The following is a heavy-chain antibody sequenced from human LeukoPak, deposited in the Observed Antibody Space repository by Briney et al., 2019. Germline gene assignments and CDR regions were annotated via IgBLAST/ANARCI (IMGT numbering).Heavy chain of an antibody. CDR2: IKQDGSEK. Sequence: GGSLRLSCAASGFTFCSYWMSWVRQAPGKGLEWVANIKQDGSEKYYVDSVKGRFTISRDNAKNSLYLQMNSLRAEDTAVYYCAREDWGEGDAFDIWDQGTMVTVSS. CDR1: GFTFCSYW. J-gene: IGHJ3*02. V-gene: IGHV3-7*01. D-gene: IGHD3-16*01. CDR3: AREDWGEGDAFDI.